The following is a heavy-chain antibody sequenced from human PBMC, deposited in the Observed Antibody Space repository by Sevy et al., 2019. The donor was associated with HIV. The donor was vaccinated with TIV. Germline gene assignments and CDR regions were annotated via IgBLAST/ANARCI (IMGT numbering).Heavy chain of an antibody. D-gene: IGHD2-2*01. CDR2: IFWDDDK. CDR1: EFSLTTSGVG. CDR3: AHTSRSRPSDRFDP. Sequence: SGPTLVNPTQTLTLTCTFSEFSLTTSGVGVGWIRQPPGKALEWLALIFWDDDKHYSPSLESRFTITKDTSKNQVVLTMTNMDPVDTATYYCAHTSRSRPSDRFDPWGQGTLVTVSS. J-gene: IGHJ5*02. V-gene: IGHV2-5*02.